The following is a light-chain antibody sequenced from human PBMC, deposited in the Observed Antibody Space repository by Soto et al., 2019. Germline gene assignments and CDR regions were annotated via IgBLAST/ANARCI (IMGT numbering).Light chain of an antibody. CDR2: DSS. CDR3: QHRNYWLT. CDR1: QSVSSD. V-gene: IGKV3-11*01. Sequence: EIVLTQSPATLSLSPGERATVSCRTSQSVSSDLAWYQQKAGQAPRLLIYDSSNRATGIPVRFSGSGSGTDITLTISSLEPEDFAVYYCQHRNYWLTFGGGTKVEI. J-gene: IGKJ4*01.